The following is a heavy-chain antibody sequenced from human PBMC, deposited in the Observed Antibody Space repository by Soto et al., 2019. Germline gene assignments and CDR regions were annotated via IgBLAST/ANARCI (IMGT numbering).Heavy chain of an antibody. D-gene: IGHD5-18*01. CDR1: GIDLENYD. J-gene: IGHJ5*01. Sequence: QVQLVESGGGVVHPGRSLRLSCVASGIDLENYDIHWVRQAPGEGLAWVAVISSDGTTKSYIDSVRGRFTISRDNSRSTVFLQMNSLRREDTAMYYCVKDGGGVRYNYNMSGDSWGQGTQVTVSS. CDR2: ISSDGTTK. CDR3: VKDGGGVRYNYNMSGDS. V-gene: IGHV3-30*18.